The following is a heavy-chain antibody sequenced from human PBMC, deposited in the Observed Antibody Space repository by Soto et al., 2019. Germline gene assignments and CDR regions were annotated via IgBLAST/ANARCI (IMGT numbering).Heavy chain of an antibody. CDR3: TRSITGFSYADS. CDR2: INGDGSDT. Sequence: EVQLVESGGVLVQPGGSLRLSCAASGFTFSTYWMHWVRQAPGKGLVWVSRINGDGSDTVYTDFVKGRLTSSRDNAKNTLYLQMNSLRAEDTAVYYCTRSITGFSYADSWGRGTLVTVSS. V-gene: IGHV3-74*01. CDR1: GFTFSTYW. J-gene: IGHJ4*02. D-gene: IGHD2-2*01.